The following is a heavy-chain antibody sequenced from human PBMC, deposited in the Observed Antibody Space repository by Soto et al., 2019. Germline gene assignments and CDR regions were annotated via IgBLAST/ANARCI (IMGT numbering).Heavy chain of an antibody. D-gene: IGHD2-15*01. V-gene: IGHV3-21*01. CDR2: ISSSSSYI. CDR1: GFTFSSYS. J-gene: IGHJ4*02. CDR3: ARVSCSGGSCYFDY. Sequence: GGSLRLSCAASGFTFSSYSMNWVRQAPGKGLEWVSSISSSSSYIYYADSVKGRFTISRDNAKNSLYLQMNSLRAEDTAVYYCARVSCSGGSCYFDYWGQGTLVTVSS.